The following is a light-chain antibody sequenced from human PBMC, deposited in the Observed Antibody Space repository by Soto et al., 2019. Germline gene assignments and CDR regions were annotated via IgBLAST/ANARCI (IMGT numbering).Light chain of an antibody. CDR1: QSISISY. V-gene: IGKV3-20*01. CDR2: GPS. CDR3: QQYGSSPQDT. Sequence: EIVLTQSPGTLSLSPRERATLXXRASQSISISYLAWYQQKPGQAPRLXXYGPSSRATGGPDRFSGSGSGTDFTLTIIRLEPEDFAVYYCQQYGSSPQDTFGQGTKVDIK. J-gene: IGKJ1*01.